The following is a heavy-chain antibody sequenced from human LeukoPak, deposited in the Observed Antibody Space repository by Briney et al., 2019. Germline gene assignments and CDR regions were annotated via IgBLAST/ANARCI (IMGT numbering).Heavy chain of an antibody. V-gene: IGHV4-59*01. J-gene: IGHJ4*02. CDR1: GGSISSYY. D-gene: IGHD6-19*01. CDR3: ARGPMSSGWYSFDY. CDR2: IYYSGST. Sequence: PSETLSLTCTVSGGSISSYYWSWIRQPPGKGLEWIGYIYYSGSTNYNPSLKSRVTISVDTPKNQFSLKLSSVTAADTAVYYCARGPMSSGWYSFDYWGQGTLVTVSS.